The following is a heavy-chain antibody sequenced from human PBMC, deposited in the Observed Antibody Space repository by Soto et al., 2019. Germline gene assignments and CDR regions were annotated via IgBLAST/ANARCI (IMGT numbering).Heavy chain of an antibody. V-gene: IGHV1-69*02. D-gene: IGHD1-26*01. CDR2: IIPILGIA. Sequence: ASVKVSCKASGGTFSSYTISWVRQAPGQGLEWMGRIIPILGIANYAQKFQGRVTITADKSTSTAYMELRSLRSDDTAVYYCARGGWELLGWLDPWGQGTLVTVSS. CDR3: ARGGWELLGWLDP. J-gene: IGHJ5*02. CDR1: GGTFSSYT.